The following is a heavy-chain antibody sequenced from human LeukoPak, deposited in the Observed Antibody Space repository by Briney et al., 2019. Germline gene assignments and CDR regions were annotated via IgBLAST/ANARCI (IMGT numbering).Heavy chain of an antibody. J-gene: IGHJ5*02. D-gene: IGHD2-15*01. Sequence: GGSLRLSCAASGFTVSSNYMSWVRQAPGKGLEWVSVIYSGGSTYYADSVKGRFTISRHNSKNTLYLQMNSLRAEDTAVYYCARAVAATGAKGWFDPWGREPWSPSPQ. CDR3: ARAVAATGAKGWFDP. CDR2: IYSGGST. CDR1: GFTVSSNY. V-gene: IGHV3-53*04.